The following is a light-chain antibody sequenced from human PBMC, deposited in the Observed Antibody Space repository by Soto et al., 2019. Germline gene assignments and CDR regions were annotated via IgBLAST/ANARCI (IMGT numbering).Light chain of an antibody. Sequence: QSVLTQPPSVSGAPGQRVTISCNGSKSNIGADYGVHWYQQLPGTAPKVLIYSNTNRPSGVPERFSASKSGTSASLAITGLQIEDESDYYCQSYDSRHRGLVFCFGTKLTVL. V-gene: IGLV1-40*01. CDR1: KSNIGADYG. CDR2: SNT. J-gene: IGLJ2*01. CDR3: QSYDSRHRGLV.